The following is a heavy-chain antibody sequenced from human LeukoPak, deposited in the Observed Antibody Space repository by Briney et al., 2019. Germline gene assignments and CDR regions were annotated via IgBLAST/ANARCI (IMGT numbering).Heavy chain of an antibody. CDR1: GFTFSSYV. Sequence: GGSLRLSCVGSGFTFSSYVMYWVRQAPGKGLEWVAVIWHDESNRYYADSVKGRLTISRDNPKNIMYLQMNSLGAEDTAVYYCARREAKVVSYGLDVWGKGTTVTVST. CDR2: IWHDESNR. CDR3: ARREAKVVSYGLDV. D-gene: IGHD4/OR15-4a*01. J-gene: IGHJ6*04. V-gene: IGHV3-33*07.